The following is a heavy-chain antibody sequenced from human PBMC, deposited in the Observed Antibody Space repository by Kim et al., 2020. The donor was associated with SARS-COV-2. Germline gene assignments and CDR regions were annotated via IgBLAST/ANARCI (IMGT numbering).Heavy chain of an antibody. D-gene: IGHD5-12*01. J-gene: IGHJ4*02. V-gene: IGHV4-59*01. CDR1: GGSINSYY. CDR2: SHYTGSP. Sequence: SETLSLTCTVSGGSINSYYWSWIRQSPGKTLEWIGYSHYTGSPNYNPSLQSRVTILVDTSNNQFSLKLSSVTAADTAVYYCASQTGEMATFYYWGQGILVTVSS. CDR3: ASQTGEMATFYY.